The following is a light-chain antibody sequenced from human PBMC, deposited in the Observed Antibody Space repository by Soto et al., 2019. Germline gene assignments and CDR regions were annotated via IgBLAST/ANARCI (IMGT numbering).Light chain of an antibody. CDR3: SAYTNANTLT. J-gene: IGLJ2*01. CDR1: TSNIGRHF. V-gene: IGLV1-44*01. CDR2: DVN. Sequence: QSVLTQPPSASGTPGQSLTISCSGSTSNIGRHFVYWYQHLPGTAPKVLIFDVNYRPSEISRRFSGSKSGNSASLTISALQPADEADYYCSAYTNANTLTFGGGTKVTVL.